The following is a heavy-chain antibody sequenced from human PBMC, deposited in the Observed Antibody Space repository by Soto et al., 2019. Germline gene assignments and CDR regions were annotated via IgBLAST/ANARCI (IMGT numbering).Heavy chain of an antibody. Sequence: QLQLQESGPGLVKPSETLSLTCTVSGGSISSSSYYWGWIRQPPGKGLEWIGSIYYSGSTYYNPSLKSRVAISVDTSKNQYSLKLSYVTAADTAVYYCARQHGEYPSAAAYCDSWGQGTLVTVSS. CDR2: IYYSGST. V-gene: IGHV4-39*01. CDR3: ARQHGEYPSAAAYCDS. J-gene: IGHJ4*02. CDR1: GGSISSSSYY. D-gene: IGHD4-17*01.